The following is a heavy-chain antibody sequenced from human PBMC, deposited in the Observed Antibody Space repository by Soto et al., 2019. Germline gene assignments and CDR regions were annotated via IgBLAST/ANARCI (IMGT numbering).Heavy chain of an antibody. V-gene: IGHV1-24*01. CDR1: GYTLTKIS. CDR2: FDSEDGET. Sequence: ASVKVSCKVSGYTLTKISIHWVRQAPGKGLEWMGGFDSEDGETIYAQKFQGRVTMTEDTSTDTAYMELSSLRSEDTAVYYCATGRDYDILIGSLYGFDIWGQGTMVTV. J-gene: IGHJ3*02. CDR3: ATGRDYDILIGSLYGFDI. D-gene: IGHD3-9*01.